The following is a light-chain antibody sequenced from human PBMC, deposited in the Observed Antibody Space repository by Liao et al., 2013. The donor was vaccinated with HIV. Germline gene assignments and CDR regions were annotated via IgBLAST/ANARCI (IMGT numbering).Light chain of an antibody. V-gene: IGLV3-1*01. CDR2: QDN. Sequence: SYELTQPPSVSVSPGQTASITCSGDKLGHKYACWYQQKPGQSPVLVIYQDNKRPFGIPERFSGSNSENTATLTISGTQAMDEADYYCQAGDSGTAYVFGTGTKVTVL. CDR3: QAGDSGTAYV. CDR1: KLGHKY. J-gene: IGLJ1*01.